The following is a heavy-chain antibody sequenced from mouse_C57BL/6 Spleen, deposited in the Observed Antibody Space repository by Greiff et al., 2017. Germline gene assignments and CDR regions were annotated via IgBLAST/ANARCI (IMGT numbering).Heavy chain of an antibody. V-gene: IGHV1-80*01. J-gene: IGHJ4*01. CDR1: GYAFSSYW. CDR3: ARGWLRDYYAMDY. D-gene: IGHD2-2*01. Sequence: QVQLQQSGAELVKPGASVKISCKASGYAFSSYWMNWVKQRPGKGLEWIGQIYPGDGDTNYNGKFKGKATLTADKSSSTAYMQLSSLTSEDSAVYFCARGWLRDYYAMDYWGQGTSVTVSS. CDR2: IYPGDGDT.